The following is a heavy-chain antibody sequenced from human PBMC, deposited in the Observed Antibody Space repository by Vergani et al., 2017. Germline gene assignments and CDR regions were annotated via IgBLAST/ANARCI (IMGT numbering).Heavy chain of an antibody. D-gene: IGHD3-16*01. CDR1: GFTLSNYD. CDR2: IQFDGSNQ. J-gene: IGHJ4*02. Sequence: QVQLVESGGGVVQRGGSLRLSCATSGFTLSNYDMQRIRQGPGKGLEFVAFIQFDGSNQYCADSVKGRFTLSRDFSKNTLYLQMNSLRTDDTATYYCAKHFRGWGIDYWGQGTQVIVSS. CDR3: AKHFRGWGIDY. V-gene: IGHV3-30*02.